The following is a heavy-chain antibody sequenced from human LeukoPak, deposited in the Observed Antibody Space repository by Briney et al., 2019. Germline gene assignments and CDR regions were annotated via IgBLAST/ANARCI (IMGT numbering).Heavy chain of an antibody. V-gene: IGHV3-23*01. CDR1: GFIFSSYA. D-gene: IGHD5-18*01. J-gene: IGHJ4*02. CDR2: ISGSGGST. CDR3: TKDSRYSCGSFDY. Sequence: PGGSLRLSCAASGFIFSSYAMSWVRQAPAKGLEWVSAISGSGGSTYYADSVKGRLTISRDNSQNTLYLQMNSLRAEDTAVYYCTKDSRYSCGSFDYWGQGTLVTVSS.